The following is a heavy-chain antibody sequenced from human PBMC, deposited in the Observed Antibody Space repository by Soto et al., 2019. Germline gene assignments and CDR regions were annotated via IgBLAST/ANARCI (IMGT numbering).Heavy chain of an antibody. Sequence: EVQLVESGGSLVQPGGSLRLSCAASGFTFSNFWMYWVRQVPGKGLVWVSHISGDGSSTNYADSVKGRFTISRDNPKNTVDLQMNSLRAEDTAVYYCVRRGHFDTSGYYGNYFYAMDVWGQGTTVTVSS. V-gene: IGHV3-74*01. CDR2: ISGDGSST. J-gene: IGHJ6*02. CDR1: GFTFSNFW. D-gene: IGHD3-22*01. CDR3: VRRGHFDTSGYYGNYFYAMDV.